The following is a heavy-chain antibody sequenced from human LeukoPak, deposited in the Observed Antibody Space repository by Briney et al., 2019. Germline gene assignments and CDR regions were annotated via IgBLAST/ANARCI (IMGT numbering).Heavy chain of an antibody. CDR2: IYYSGST. Sequence: SETLSLTCTVSGGSISSSSYYWGWIRQRPEKGLEWIGCIYYSGSTYYNPSLKSRVTVSVDTSKNQFSLKLSSVTAADTAVYYCARHEYCSSTSCEWNPYYYGMDVWGQGTTVTVSS. CDR3: ARHEYCSSTSCEWNPYYYGMDV. CDR1: GGSISSSSYY. D-gene: IGHD2-2*01. V-gene: IGHV4-39*01. J-gene: IGHJ6*02.